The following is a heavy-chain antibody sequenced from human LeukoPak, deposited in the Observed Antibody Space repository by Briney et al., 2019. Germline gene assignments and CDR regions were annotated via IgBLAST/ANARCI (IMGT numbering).Heavy chain of an antibody. CDR3: ARDSRRNYYDSSGYYWFDP. CDR2: FYYSDST. D-gene: IGHD3-22*01. CDR1: GGSLSSGGYY. J-gene: IGHJ5*02. V-gene: IGHV4-31*03. Sequence: SETVSLTRTVWGGSLSSGGYYWSWLRQHPGTGLEWLGYFYYSDSTYYNPPLKSRVTISVDQSKNHFYLKLSSVTAAATAVYYCARDSRRNYYDSSGYYWFDPWGQGTLVTVSS.